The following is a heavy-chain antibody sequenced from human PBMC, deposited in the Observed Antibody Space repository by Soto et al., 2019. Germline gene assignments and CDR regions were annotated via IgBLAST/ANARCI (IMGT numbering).Heavy chain of an antibody. CDR3: ARDLGRFYYYGMDV. J-gene: IGHJ6*02. CDR2: IYYSGST. Sequence: LSLTCTVSGGSVSSGSYYWSWIRQPPGKGLEWIGYIYYSGSTNYNPSLKSRVTISVDTSKNQFSLKLSSVTAADTAVYYCARDLGRFYYYGMDVWGQGTTVTVSS. V-gene: IGHV4-61*01. CDR1: GGSVSSGSYY.